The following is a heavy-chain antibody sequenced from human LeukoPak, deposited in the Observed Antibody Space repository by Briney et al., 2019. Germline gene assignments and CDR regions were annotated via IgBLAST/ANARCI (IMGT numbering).Heavy chain of an antibody. D-gene: IGHD2-2*01. J-gene: IGHJ4*02. V-gene: IGHV4-59*08. Sequence: SETLSLTCTVSGGSISSYYWSWIRQSPGKGLEWIGYIYYTGSTSYNPSLKSRVTISVDTSKNQFSLKLNSVTAADTAVYYCARLDIVVVPASSFDHWGQGTLVTVSS. CDR1: GGSISSYY. CDR3: ARLDIVVVPASSFDH. CDR2: IYYTGST.